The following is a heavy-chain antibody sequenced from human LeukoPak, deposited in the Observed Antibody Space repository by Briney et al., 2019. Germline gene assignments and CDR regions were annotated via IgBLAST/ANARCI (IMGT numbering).Heavy chain of an antibody. CDR2: ISYDGSNK. CDR3: AKIPWYYDSSGYSLDY. Sequence: PGGSLRLSCAASGFTFSSYGMHWVRQAPGKGLEWVAVISYDGSNKYYADSVKGRFTISRDNSKNTLYLQMNSLRAEDTAVYYCAKIPWYYDSSGYSLDYWGQGTLVTVSS. J-gene: IGHJ4*02. V-gene: IGHV3-30*18. D-gene: IGHD3-22*01. CDR1: GFTFSSYG.